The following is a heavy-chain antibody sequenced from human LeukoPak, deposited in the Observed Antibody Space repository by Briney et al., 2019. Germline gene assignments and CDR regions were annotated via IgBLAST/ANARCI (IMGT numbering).Heavy chain of an antibody. CDR2: IYYSGST. V-gene: IGHV4-59*01. D-gene: IGHD5-18*01. CDR3: GSGYSYGYPYYYYYMDV. Sequence: SETLSLTCTVSGGSISSYYWSWIRQPPGKGLEWIGYIYYSGSTNYNPSLKSRVTISVDTSKNQFSLKLSSVTAADTAVYYCGSGYSYGYPYYYYYMDVWGKGTTVTVS. CDR1: GGSISSYY. J-gene: IGHJ6*03.